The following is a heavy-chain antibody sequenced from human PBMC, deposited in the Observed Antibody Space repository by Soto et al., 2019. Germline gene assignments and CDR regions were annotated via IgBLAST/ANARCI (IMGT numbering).Heavy chain of an antibody. J-gene: IGHJ4*02. CDR1: GYTFINYA. Sequence: QVQLVQSGAEVVKSGASVKVSCKATGYTFINYAMYWVRQAPGQGPEWMGILAPRDGTTTYAQTFQGRVTMTRDTSTSTVYMELSSLKSDDTAVDYCARGGGTLDYWGQGTLVTVSS. CDR2: LAPRDGTT. CDR3: ARGGGTLDY. V-gene: IGHV1-46*01.